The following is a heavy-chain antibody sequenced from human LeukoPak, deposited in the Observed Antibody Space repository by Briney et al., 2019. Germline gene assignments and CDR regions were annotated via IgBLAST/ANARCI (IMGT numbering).Heavy chain of an antibody. J-gene: IGHJ4*02. CDR3: AKDQVSSSGWYEGRD. CDR1: GFTFSSYA. D-gene: IGHD6-19*01. Sequence: GGSLRLSCAASGFTFSSYAMSWVRQAPGKGLEWVSAISGSGGSTYYADSVKGRFTISRDNSKNTLYLQMNSLRAEDTAVYYCAKDQVSSSGWYEGRDWGQGTLVTVSS. CDR2: ISGSGGST. V-gene: IGHV3-23*01.